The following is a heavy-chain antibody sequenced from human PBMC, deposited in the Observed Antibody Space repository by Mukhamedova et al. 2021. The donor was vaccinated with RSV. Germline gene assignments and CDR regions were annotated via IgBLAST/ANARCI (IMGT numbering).Heavy chain of an antibody. V-gene: IGHV1-69*01. CDR2: IIPIFGTA. D-gene: IGHD1-26*01. J-gene: IGHJ4*02. CDR3: ARRDVGATDY. Sequence: APGQGLEWMGGIIPIFGTANYAQKFQGRVTITADESTSTAYMELSSPRSEDTAVYYCARRDVGATDYWGQGTL.